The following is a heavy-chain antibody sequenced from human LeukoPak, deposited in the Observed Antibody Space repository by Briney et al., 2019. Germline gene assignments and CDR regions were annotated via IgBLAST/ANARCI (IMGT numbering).Heavy chain of an antibody. D-gene: IGHD2-15*01. CDR2: IYYSGST. CDR3: ARFRRAAGYYYYGMDV. V-gene: IGHV4-59*01. Sequence: SETLSLTCTVSGGSISSYYWSWIRRPPGKGLEWIGYIYYSGSTNYNPSLKSRVTISVDTSKNQFSLKLSSVTAADTAVYYCARFRRAAGYYYYGMDVWGQGTTVTVSS. CDR1: GGSISSYY. J-gene: IGHJ6*02.